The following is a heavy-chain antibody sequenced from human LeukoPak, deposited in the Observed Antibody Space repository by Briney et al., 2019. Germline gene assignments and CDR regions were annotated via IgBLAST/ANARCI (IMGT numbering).Heavy chain of an antibody. J-gene: IGHJ3*02. Sequence: SVKVSCKASGGTFSSYAISWVRQAPGQGLEWMGRIIPILGIANYAQKFQGRVTITADKSTSTAYMELSSLRSEDTAVYYCARSALDSGSDAFDIWGQGTMVTVSS. CDR2: IIPILGIA. D-gene: IGHD3-22*01. V-gene: IGHV1-69*04. CDR3: ARSALDSGSDAFDI. CDR1: GGTFSSYA.